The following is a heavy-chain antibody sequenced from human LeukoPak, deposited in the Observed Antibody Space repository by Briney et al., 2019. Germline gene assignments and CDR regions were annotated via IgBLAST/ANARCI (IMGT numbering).Heavy chain of an antibody. Sequence: PSETLSLTCAVYGGSFSGYYWSWIRQPPGKGLEWIGEINHSGSTNYNPSLKGRVTISVDTSKNQFSLKLSSVTAADTAVYYCARVMKYGFPYYYDSSGYQPFDPWGQGTLVTVSS. J-gene: IGHJ5*02. CDR1: GGSFSGYY. CDR3: ARVMKYGFPYYYDSSGYQPFDP. D-gene: IGHD3-22*01. CDR2: INHSGST. V-gene: IGHV4-34*01.